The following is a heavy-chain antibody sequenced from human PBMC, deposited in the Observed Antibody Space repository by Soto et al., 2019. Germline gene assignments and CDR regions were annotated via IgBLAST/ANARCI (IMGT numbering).Heavy chain of an antibody. CDR1: GFTFSRYG. Sequence: EVQVLESGGGLVQPGGSLRLSCAASGFTFSRYGMNWVRQAPGKGLEWVSGVRSDGDTTYNADSVKGRFTGSRDNFKNTGDVQMNSLRVEDTAVYYCAKGKGVGATPDGANCWGQGTLVTVSS. CDR3: AKGKGVGATPDGANC. J-gene: IGHJ4*02. V-gene: IGHV3-23*01. D-gene: IGHD1-26*01. CDR2: VRSDGDTT.